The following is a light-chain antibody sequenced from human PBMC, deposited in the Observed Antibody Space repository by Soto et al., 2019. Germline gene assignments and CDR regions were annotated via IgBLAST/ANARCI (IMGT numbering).Light chain of an antibody. J-gene: IGLJ3*02. V-gene: IGLV2-23*01. CDR1: SSDVGNYNL. CDR2: EGS. CDR3: CAYAGSSPWV. Sequence: QSALTQPASVSGSPGQSITISCTGTSSDVGNYNLVSWYQQHPGKAPKLMIYEGSKRPSGISNRFSGSKSGNTASLTISGLQAEVEADYYCCAYAGSSPWVLGGGTQLTVL.